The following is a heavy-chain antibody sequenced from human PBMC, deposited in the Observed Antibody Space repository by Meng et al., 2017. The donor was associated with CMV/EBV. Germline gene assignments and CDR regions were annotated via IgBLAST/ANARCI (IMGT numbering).Heavy chain of an antibody. V-gene: IGHV3-66*02. CDR1: GFTFSSYE. D-gene: IGHD3-22*01. CDR3: ARARGGRSYYYDSSGYYSAYRGGAFDI. Sequence: GESLKISCAASGFTFSSYEMNWVRQAPGKGLEWVSVIYSGGSTYYADSVKGRFTISRDNSKNTLYLQMNSLRAEDTAVYYCARARGGRSYYYDSSGYYSAYRGGAFDIWGQGTMVTVSS. J-gene: IGHJ3*02. CDR2: IYSGGST.